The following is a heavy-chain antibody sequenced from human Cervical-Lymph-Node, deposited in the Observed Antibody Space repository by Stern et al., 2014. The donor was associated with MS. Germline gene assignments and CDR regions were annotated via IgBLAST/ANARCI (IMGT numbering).Heavy chain of an antibody. CDR1: GYTFTDYW. J-gene: IGHJ4*02. CDR2: IFPGASHT. D-gene: IGHD6-19*01. V-gene: IGHV5-51*01. CDR3: ARPHSPGWSYYFDF. Sequence: VQLVQSGAEVRKPGQSLTISCNISGYTFTDYWIAWVRQMPGKGLEWMGAIFPGASHTRYSPSFQGHVTISVDTSINTAYLQWSDLRASDTAMYYCARPHSPGWSYYFDFWGQGTLVAVSS.